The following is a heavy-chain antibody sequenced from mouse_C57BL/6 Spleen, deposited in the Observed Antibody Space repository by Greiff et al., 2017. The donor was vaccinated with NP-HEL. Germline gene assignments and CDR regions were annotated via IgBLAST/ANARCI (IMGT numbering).Heavy chain of an antibody. CDR2: IDPSDSYT. Sequence: VQLQQPGAELVKPGASVKLSCKASGYTFTSYWMQWVKQRPGQGLEWIGEIDPSDSYTNYNQKFKGKATLTVDTSSSTAYMQLSSLTSEDSAVYYCARLGTTVGYFDYWGQGTTLTVSS. V-gene: IGHV1-50*01. J-gene: IGHJ2*01. CDR3: ARLGTTVGYFDY. D-gene: IGHD1-1*01. CDR1: GYTFTSYW.